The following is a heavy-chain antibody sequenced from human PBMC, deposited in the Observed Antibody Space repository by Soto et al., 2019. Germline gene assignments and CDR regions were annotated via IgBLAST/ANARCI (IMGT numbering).Heavy chain of an antibody. V-gene: IGHV3-30-3*01. CDR2: ISYDGSDK. J-gene: IGHJ4*02. D-gene: IGHD3-22*01. Sequence: PGGSLRLSCAASGFTFSSYAMHWVRQAPGKGLEWVALISYDGSDKDYADSVKGRFTISRDNSRNTLFLQMNSLRAEDTAVYYRARDYYLYYDSSGYYRSPAYWGQGTLVTGSS. CDR3: ARDYYLYYDSSGYYRSPAY. CDR1: GFTFSSYA.